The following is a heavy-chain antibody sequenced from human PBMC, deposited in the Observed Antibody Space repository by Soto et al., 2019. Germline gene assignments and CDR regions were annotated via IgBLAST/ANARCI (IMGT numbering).Heavy chain of an antibody. CDR1: GGSISSYY. CDR3: ARDVYYDYVWGSYRSNYYYYYGMDV. J-gene: IGHJ6*02. D-gene: IGHD3-16*02. V-gene: IGHV4-4*07. Sequence: SETLSLTCTVSGGSISSYYWSWIRQPAGKGLEWIGRIYTSGSTNYNPSLKSRVTMSVDTSKNQYSLKLSSVTAADTAVYYCARDVYYDYVWGSYRSNYYYYYGMDVWGQGTTVTVSS. CDR2: IYTSGST.